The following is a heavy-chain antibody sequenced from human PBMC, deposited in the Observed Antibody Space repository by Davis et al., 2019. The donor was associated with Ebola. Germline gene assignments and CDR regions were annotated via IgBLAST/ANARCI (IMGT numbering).Heavy chain of an antibody. CDR2: IYSGGST. CDR3: ARVRHGMDV. J-gene: IGHJ6*02. D-gene: IGHD6-6*01. Sequence: GGSLRLSCAASGFTFSSYNMNWVRQAPGKGLEWVAVIYSGGSTYYADSVKGRFTISRHNSKNTLYLQMNSLRAEDTAVYYCARVRHGMDVWGQGTTVTVSS. CDR1: GFTFSSYN. V-gene: IGHV3-53*04.